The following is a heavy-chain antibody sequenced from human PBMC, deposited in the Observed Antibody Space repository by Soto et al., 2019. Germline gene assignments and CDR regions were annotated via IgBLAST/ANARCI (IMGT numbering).Heavy chain of an antibody. CDR3: ARAYLAAAGENAFDI. CDR2: ISAYNGNT. CDR1: GYTFTSYG. D-gene: IGHD6-13*01. V-gene: IGHV1-18*01. J-gene: IGHJ3*02. Sequence: QVQLVQSGAEVKKPGASVKVSCKASGYTFTSYGISWVRQAPGQGLEWMGWISAYNGNTNYGQKLQGRVTMTTDTSTSTAYRELRSLRSDDTAVYYCARAYLAAAGENAFDIWGQGTMVTVSS.